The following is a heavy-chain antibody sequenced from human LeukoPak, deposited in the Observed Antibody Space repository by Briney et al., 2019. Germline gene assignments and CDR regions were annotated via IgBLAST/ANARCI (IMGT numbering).Heavy chain of an antibody. Sequence: PGGSLRLSCAASGFTFSSYEMNWVRQAPGKGLEWVSYISSSGSTIYYSDSVKGRFTISRDNAKNSLYLQMNSLRAEDTAVYYCAELGITMIGGVWGKGTTVTISS. J-gene: IGHJ6*04. CDR3: AELGITMIGGV. CDR2: ISSSGSTI. D-gene: IGHD3-10*02. CDR1: GFTFSSYE. V-gene: IGHV3-48*03.